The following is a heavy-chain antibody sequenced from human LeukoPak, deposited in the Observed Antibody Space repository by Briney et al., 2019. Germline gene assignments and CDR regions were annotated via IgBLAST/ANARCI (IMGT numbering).Heavy chain of an antibody. D-gene: IGHD3-9*01. CDR3: ARDFDYTEGAAHFDAFDN. CDR1: GFTFNSYY. V-gene: IGHV3-7*01. CDR2: IKPDGSDK. Sequence: GGSLRLSCAASGFTFNSYYMNWVRHSSGKGLEWVASIKPDGSDKFYTDSVKGRFTISRDNGKNSLFLEMNSLRSDDTARYFCARDFDYTEGAAHFDAFDNWGQRTLVTVSS. J-gene: IGHJ4*02.